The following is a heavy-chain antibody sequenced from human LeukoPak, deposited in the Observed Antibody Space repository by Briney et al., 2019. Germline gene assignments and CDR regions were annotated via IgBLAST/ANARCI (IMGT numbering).Heavy chain of an antibody. J-gene: IGHJ4*02. Sequence: ASVKVSCKASGYTFTSHTIHWVRQAPGQRLEWMSWIDTSNGYIRYSPEFQGRVTMTTDTSTSTAYMELRSLRSDDTAVYYCAREAAGGVYFEYWGQGTLVTVSS. V-gene: IGHV1-3*04. CDR3: AREAAGGVYFEY. D-gene: IGHD6-13*01. CDR2: IDTSNGYI. CDR1: GYTFTSHT.